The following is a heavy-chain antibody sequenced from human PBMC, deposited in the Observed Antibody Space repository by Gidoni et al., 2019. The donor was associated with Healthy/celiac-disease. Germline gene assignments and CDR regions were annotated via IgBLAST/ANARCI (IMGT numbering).Heavy chain of an antibody. CDR3: ARGGLQGNYFDY. CDR2: IWYDGSNK. J-gene: IGHJ4*02. CDR1: GFTFSSYG. Sequence: QVQLVESGGGVVQPGRSLRLSCSASGFTFSSYGMHWVSQAPGKGLVWVAVIWYDGSNKYYADSVKGRFTISRDNSKNTLYLQMNSLRAEDTAVYYCARGGLQGNYFDYWGQGTLVTVSS. D-gene: IGHD5-18*01. V-gene: IGHV3-33*01.